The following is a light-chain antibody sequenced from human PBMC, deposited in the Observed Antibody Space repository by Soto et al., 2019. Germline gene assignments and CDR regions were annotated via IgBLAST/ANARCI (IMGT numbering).Light chain of an antibody. CDR2: EVS. CDR3: MQGTPWPCT. V-gene: IGKV2-30*02. Sequence: DVVMTQSPPSLRVTLGQPASISCRSSQSLIHSDGKTYLNWFQQRPGQSQRRLTYEVSDRDSGVPDSFSGSGSDTDFQLKIGRVDAEDVGVFYCMQGTPWPCTFAHGTEVEIK. J-gene: IGKJ1*01. CDR1: QSLIHSDGKTY.